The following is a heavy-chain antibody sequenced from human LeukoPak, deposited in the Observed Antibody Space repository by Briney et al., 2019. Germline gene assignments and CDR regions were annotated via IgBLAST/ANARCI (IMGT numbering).Heavy chain of an antibody. CDR3: ARGRHYYRSGSPFDY. V-gene: IGHV4-34*01. D-gene: IGHD3-10*01. Sequence: PSETLSLTCAVYGGSFSGYYWSWIRQPPGKGLEWIGEINHSGSTNYNPSLKSRVTISVDTSKNQFSLKLSSVTAADTAVYCCARGRHYYRSGSPFDYWGQGTLVTVSS. J-gene: IGHJ4*02. CDR2: INHSGST. CDR1: GGSFSGYY.